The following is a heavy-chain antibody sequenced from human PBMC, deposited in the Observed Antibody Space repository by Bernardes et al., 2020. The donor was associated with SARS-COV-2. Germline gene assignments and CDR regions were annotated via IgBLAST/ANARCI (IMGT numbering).Heavy chain of an antibody. CDR1: GFTFSDYY. Sequence: GGSLRLSCAASGFTFSDYYMSWIRQAPGKGLEWVSYISSSGSTIYYADSVKGRFTISRDNAKNSLYLQMNSLRAEDTAVYYCASGGISSGWSEKAGYFDYWGQGTLVTVSS. D-gene: IGHD6-19*01. J-gene: IGHJ4*02. CDR2: ISSSGSTI. V-gene: IGHV3-11*01. CDR3: ASGGISSGWSEKAGYFDY.